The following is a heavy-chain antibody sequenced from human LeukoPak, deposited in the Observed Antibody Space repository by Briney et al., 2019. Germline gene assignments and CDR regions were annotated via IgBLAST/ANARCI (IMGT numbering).Heavy chain of an antibody. CDR3: AKGGTGTTVRYFDY. V-gene: IGHV3-23*01. D-gene: IGHD1-7*01. Sequence: GGSLRLSCAASGFTFNNYGMNWVRQAPGKGLEWVSVVSTSGDNGYYADSVQGRFTISRDNSKNSLYLQMNSLRAEDTAVYYCAKGGTGTTVRYFDYWGQGTLVTASS. CDR2: VSTSGDNG. J-gene: IGHJ4*02. CDR1: GFTFNNYG.